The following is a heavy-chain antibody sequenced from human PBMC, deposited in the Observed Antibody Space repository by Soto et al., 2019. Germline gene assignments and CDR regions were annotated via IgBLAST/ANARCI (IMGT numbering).Heavy chain of an antibody. D-gene: IGHD1-7*01. Sequence: QVQLQQSGPGLVKPSQTLSLTCAISGDSVSSINAAWNGIRQSPSRGLEWLGRTYYRSRWYNDYAVSVKSRITVNPDTSKNQFSLQLTSVTPEDTAVYYCAGTTSHYWYYMDVWGKGTTVTVSS. CDR3: AGTTSHYWYYMDV. V-gene: IGHV6-1*01. CDR1: GDSVSSINAA. CDR2: TYYRSRWYN. J-gene: IGHJ6*03.